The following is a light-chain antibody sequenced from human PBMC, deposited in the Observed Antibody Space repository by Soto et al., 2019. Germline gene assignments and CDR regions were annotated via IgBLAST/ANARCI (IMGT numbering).Light chain of an antibody. J-gene: IGKJ1*01. V-gene: IGKV3-20*01. CDR2: GAS. Sequence: EIVLTQSPGTLSLSPGERATLSCKASQSVRGDYLSWYQLQPGQAPSLLIFGASSRAPGIPGRFSGSGSGTDFTLSISRLEADAFAVYYRQQDWSPPTFGQGTKVEIK. CDR3: QQDWSPPT. CDR1: QSVRGDY.